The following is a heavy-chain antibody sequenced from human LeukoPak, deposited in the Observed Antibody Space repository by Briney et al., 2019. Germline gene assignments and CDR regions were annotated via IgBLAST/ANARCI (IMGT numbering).Heavy chain of an antibody. D-gene: IGHD4-17*01. J-gene: IGHJ4*02. CDR3: TRAANYGDQIEGY. Sequence: GGSLRLSCTASGFTFGDYAMSWFRQAPGKGLEWVGFIRSKAYGGTTEYAASVKGRFTISRDDSKSIAYLQMNSLKTDDTAVYYCTRAANYGDQIEGYWGQGTLVTVSS. CDR1: GFTFGDYA. CDR2: IRSKAYGGTT. V-gene: IGHV3-49*03.